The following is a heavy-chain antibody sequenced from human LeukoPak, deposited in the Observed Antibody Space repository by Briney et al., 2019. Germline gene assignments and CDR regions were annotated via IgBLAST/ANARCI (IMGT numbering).Heavy chain of an antibody. CDR1: GYTFTSYF. J-gene: IGHJ3*02. Sequence: ASVKVSCKVSGYTFTSYFLHWVRQAPGQGLEWMGIINPTGGSTSYARKFQGRLTMTRDTSTSTVYMELSSLRSEDTAVYYCARSSGTSKGAFDIWGQGTMVTVSS. CDR2: INPTGGST. CDR3: ARSSGTSKGAFDI. V-gene: IGHV1-46*03. D-gene: IGHD3-22*01.